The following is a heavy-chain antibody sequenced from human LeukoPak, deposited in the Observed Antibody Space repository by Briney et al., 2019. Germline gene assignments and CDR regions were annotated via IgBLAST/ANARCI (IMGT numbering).Heavy chain of an antibody. J-gene: IGHJ6*02. CDR3: RCNDYYYGMDV. CDR2: IYYSGST. Sequence: SETLSLTCTVSGGSISSYYWSWIRQPPGKRLEWIGYIYYSGSTNYHPSLKSRVPISVDTSKNQFSLKLSSVTAADTAVYYSRCNDYYYGMDVWGQGTTVTVS. D-gene: IGHD2/OR15-2a*01. CDR1: GGSISSYY. V-gene: IGHV4-59*01.